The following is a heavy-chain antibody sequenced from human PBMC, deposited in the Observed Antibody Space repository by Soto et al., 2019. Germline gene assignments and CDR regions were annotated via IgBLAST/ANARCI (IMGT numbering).Heavy chain of an antibody. CDR1: GYTLTELS. V-gene: IGHV1-24*01. J-gene: IGHJ3*02. Sequence: VASVKVSCKVSGYTLTELSMHWVRQAPGKGLEWMGGFDPEDGETIYAQKFQGRVTMTEDTSTDTAYMELSSLRSEDTAVYYCATPVDTAMGAFDIWGQGTMVTVSS. D-gene: IGHD5-18*01. CDR2: FDPEDGET. CDR3: ATPVDTAMGAFDI.